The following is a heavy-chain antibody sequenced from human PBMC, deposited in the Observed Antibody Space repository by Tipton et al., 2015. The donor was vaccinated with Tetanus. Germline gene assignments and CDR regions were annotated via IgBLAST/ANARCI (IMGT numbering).Heavy chain of an antibody. Sequence: QSGAEVKKPGESLKISCKGSGYSFTSYWIGWVRQMPGKGLEWMGIIYPGDSDTRYSPSFQGQVTISADKSISTAYLQWSSLKASDTAMYYCAVYSGYDWGAQIGDAFDIWGQGTMVTVSS. CDR3: AVYSGYDWGAQIGDAFDI. CDR2: IYPGDSDT. CDR1: GYSFTSYW. V-gene: IGHV5-51*03. D-gene: IGHD5-12*01. J-gene: IGHJ3*02.